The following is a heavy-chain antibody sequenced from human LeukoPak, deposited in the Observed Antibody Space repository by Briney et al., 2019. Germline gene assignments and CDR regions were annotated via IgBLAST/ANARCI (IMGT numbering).Heavy chain of an antibody. J-gene: IGHJ4*02. D-gene: IGHD4-11*01. V-gene: IGHV4-4*09. CDR3: AGHLDYSNYFDY. CDR2: IYTSGST. CDR1: GGSISSYY. Sequence: SETLSLTCTVSGGSISSYYWSWIRQPPGKGLEWIGYIYTSGSTNYNSSLKSRVTISVDTSKNQFSLKLSSVTAADTAVYYCAGHLDYSNYFDYWGQGTLVTVSP.